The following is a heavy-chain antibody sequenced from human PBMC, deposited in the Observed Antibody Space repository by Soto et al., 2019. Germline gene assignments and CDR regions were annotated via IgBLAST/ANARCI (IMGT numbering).Heavy chain of an antibody. CDR3: VRDNYGVDY. D-gene: IGHD3-16*01. Sequence: EVQLVESGGGLVQPGGSLRLSCTASGFTFSRYYMQWVSQAPGKGLVWVSHINSDGTSTTLADSVKGRFTISRDNAKNTLYLQMNSLRVEDTAMYHCVRDNYGVDYWGRGTLVTVSS. J-gene: IGHJ4*02. CDR1: GFTFSRYY. V-gene: IGHV3-74*03. CDR2: INSDGTST.